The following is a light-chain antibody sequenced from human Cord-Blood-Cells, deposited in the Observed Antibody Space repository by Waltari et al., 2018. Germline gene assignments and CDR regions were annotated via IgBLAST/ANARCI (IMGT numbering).Light chain of an antibody. CDR3: QQRSNWPPYT. V-gene: IGKV3-11*01. CDR2: DAS. Sequence: EIVLTQSPATLSLSPGERATLSCRASQSVSSYLAWYQQKPGQAPRLLIYDASNRATGIPARFSGSWSGTDFTLTISSLEPEDFAVYYCQQRSNWPPYTFCQGTKLEIK. J-gene: IGKJ2*01. CDR1: QSVSSY.